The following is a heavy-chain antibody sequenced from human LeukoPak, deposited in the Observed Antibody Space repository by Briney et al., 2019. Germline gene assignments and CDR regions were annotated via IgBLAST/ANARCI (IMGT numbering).Heavy chain of an antibody. CDR2: VHRSGST. CDR1: IDSTNGNY. D-gene: IGHD2-21*01. Sequence: SETLSLTCAVSIDSTNGNYWSWVRQSPGKGLEWIGEVHRSGSTNHKPSLKRRVTISIDRSKDQISLDLTSVTAADTAVYYCARELLNAPTPGAYWGQGILVTVSS. J-gene: IGHJ4*02. CDR3: ARELLNAPTPGAY. V-gene: IGHV4-4*02.